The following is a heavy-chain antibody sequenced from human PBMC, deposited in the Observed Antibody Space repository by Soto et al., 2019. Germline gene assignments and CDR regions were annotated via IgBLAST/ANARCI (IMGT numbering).Heavy chain of an antibody. Sequence: QVQLVQSGAEVKKPGSSVKVSCKASGGTFSSYTISWVRQAPGQGLEWMGRIIPILSIAKYAQKFQGRVTITADKSTSTAYMELSSLRSEDTAVYYCARALTVGATVDYWGQGTLVTVSS. CDR1: GGTFSSYT. CDR3: ARALTVGATVDY. J-gene: IGHJ4*02. V-gene: IGHV1-69*02. D-gene: IGHD1-26*01. CDR2: IIPILSIA.